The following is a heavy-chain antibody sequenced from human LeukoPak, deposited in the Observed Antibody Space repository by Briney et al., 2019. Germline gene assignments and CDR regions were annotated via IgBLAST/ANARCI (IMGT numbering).Heavy chain of an antibody. CDR2: INPSGGST. D-gene: IGHD3-3*01. CDR1: GYTFTSYY. Sequence: ASVKVSCKASGYTFTSYYMHWVRQAPGQGLEWMGIINPSGGSTSYAQKFQGRVTMTRDKSISTAYLQWSSLKASDTAMYYCARRSWSGYSFYFDYWGQGTLVTVSS. J-gene: IGHJ4*02. CDR3: ARRSWSGYSFYFDY. V-gene: IGHV1-46*01.